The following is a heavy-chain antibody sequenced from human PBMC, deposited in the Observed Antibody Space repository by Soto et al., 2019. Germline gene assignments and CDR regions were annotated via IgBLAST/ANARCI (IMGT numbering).Heavy chain of an antibody. CDR2: IIPIFGTA. CDR3: ARGGRDTAIDY. CDR1: GGTFSSYA. V-gene: IGHV1-69*13. D-gene: IGHD5-18*01. Sequence: ASVKVSCKASGGTFSSYAISWVRQAPGQGLEWMGGIIPIFGTANYAQKFQGRVTITADESTSTAYMELSSLSFEDTAVYYCARGGRDTAIDYWGQGTLVTVSS. J-gene: IGHJ4*02.